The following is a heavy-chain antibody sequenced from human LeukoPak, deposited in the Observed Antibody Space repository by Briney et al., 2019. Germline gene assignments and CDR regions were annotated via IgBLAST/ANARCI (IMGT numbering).Heavy chain of an antibody. D-gene: IGHD4-17*01. CDR1: GYSFTSYW. V-gene: IGHV5-51*01. Sequence: PGESLKISCKGSGYSFTSYWIGWVRQMPGKGLEWMGIIYPGDSDTRYSPSFQGQVTISADKPISTAYLQWSSLKASDTAMYYCARPPVAPDYGDYPHYFDYWGQGTLVTVSS. J-gene: IGHJ4*02. CDR3: ARPPVAPDYGDYPHYFDY. CDR2: IYPGDSDT.